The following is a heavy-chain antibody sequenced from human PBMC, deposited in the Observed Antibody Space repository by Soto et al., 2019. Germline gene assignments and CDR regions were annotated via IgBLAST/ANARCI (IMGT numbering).Heavy chain of an antibody. CDR1: GGTFSSYA. D-gene: IGHD3-22*01. Sequence: QVQLVQSGAEVKKPGSSVKVSCKASGGTFSSYAISWVRQAPGQGLAWMGGIIPIFGTANYAQKFQGRVTLTADESTSTANMELSSLRSEDTAVYYCASAGANSSVSRSIRHSYYYYCGMDVWGQGTTVTVSS. V-gene: IGHV1-69*01. J-gene: IGHJ6*02. CDR2: IIPIFGTA. CDR3: ASAGANSSVSRSIRHSYYYYCGMDV.